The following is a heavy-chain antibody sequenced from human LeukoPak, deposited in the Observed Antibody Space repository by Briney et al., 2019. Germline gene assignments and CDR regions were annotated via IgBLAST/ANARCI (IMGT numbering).Heavy chain of an antibody. CDR2: ISSYNGNT. D-gene: IGHD3-9*01. CDR1: GYTFTSYG. CDR3: ARGSFPSDDILTGPFDN. V-gene: IGHV1-18*01. J-gene: IGHJ4*02. Sequence: ASVKVSCKASGYTFTSYGISWVRQAPGQGLEWMGWISSYNGNTNYAQKLQGRATMTTDTSTSTAYMELRSLRSDDTAVYYCARGSFPSDDILTGPFDNWGQGTLDTVSS.